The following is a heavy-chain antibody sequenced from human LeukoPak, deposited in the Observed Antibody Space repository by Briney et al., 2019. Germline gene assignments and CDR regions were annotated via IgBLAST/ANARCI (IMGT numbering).Heavy chain of an antibody. CDR2: INHSGST. Sequence: SETLSLTCAIYGGSFSGYYWSWIRQPPGKGLEWIGEINHSGSTNYNPSLKSRVTISVDTSKNQFFLKLSSVTAADTAVYYCARRDEELLFDPWGQGTLVTVSS. D-gene: IGHD4-23*01. CDR1: GGSFSGYY. V-gene: IGHV4-34*01. CDR3: ARRDEELLFDP. J-gene: IGHJ5*02.